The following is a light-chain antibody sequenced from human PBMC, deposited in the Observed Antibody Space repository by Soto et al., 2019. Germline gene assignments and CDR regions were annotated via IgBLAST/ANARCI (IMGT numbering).Light chain of an antibody. J-gene: IGKJ1*01. V-gene: IGKV1-5*01. CDR1: QSISSW. CDR2: DAS. Sequence: DIKMTQSPSTLSASLGDRLPIXSRASQSISSWLAWYQQKPGKAPKLLIYDASSLEGGVPSRFSGSGSATEFTLTISSLQPDDFATYYCQQYNNYWTFGQGTKVDIK. CDR3: QQYNNYWT.